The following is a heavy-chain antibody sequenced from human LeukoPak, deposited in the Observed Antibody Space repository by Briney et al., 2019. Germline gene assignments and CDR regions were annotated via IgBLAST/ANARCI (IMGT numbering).Heavy chain of an antibody. CDR2: INSDGSST. J-gene: IGHJ4*02. V-gene: IGHV3-74*01. CDR1: GFTFSSYW. CDR3: ARARNNYDSSGYSALDY. Sequence: GGSLRLSCAASGFTFSSYWMHWVRQAPGKGLVWVSRINSDGSSTSYADSVKGRFTISRDNSQSTLYLQMNSLRAEDTAVYYCARARNNYDSSGYSALDYWGQGTLVTVSS. D-gene: IGHD3-22*01.